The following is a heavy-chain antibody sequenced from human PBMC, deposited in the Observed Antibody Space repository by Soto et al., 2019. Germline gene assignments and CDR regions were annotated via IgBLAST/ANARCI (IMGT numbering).Heavy chain of an antibody. V-gene: IGHV3-15*01. CDR3: TTDKGDGSGSYNWFDP. CDR1: GFTFSNAW. CDR2: IKSKTDGGTT. D-gene: IGHD3-10*01. Sequence: GGSLRLSCAASGFTFSNAWMSWVRQAPGKGLEWVGRIKSKTDGGTTDYAAPVKGRFTISRDDSKNTLYLQMNSLKTEDTAVYYCTTDKGDGSGSYNWFDPWGQGTLVTVSS. J-gene: IGHJ5*02.